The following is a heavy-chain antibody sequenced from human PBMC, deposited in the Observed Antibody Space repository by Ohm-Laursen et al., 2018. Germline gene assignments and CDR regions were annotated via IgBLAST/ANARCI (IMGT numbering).Heavy chain of an antibody. V-gene: IGHV3-48*03. CDR1: GFTFSNYE. CDR2: ISSGGINM. D-gene: IGHD3-16*01. J-gene: IGHJ5*02. CDR3: ARGAYAS. Sequence: GSLRLSCTASGFTFSNYEMNWVRQAPGKGLEWVSYISSGGINMYYADSVRGRFTISRDNARKSLFLQMNSLRADDTAVYYCARGAYASWGQGTLVTVSS.